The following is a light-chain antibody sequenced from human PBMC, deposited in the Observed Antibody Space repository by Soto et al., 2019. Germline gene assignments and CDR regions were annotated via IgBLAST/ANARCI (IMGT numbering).Light chain of an antibody. Sequence: DVQMTQSPSSLSAFVGDRVTITCRASQGIAPYLAWFQQKPGKVPKLLIYATSTLQSGVPSRFSGSGSGTDFTLTINSLQPEDVGTYYCKKYTSAPLTLGGGTKVNIK. J-gene: IGKJ4*01. CDR1: QGIAPY. CDR2: ATS. V-gene: IGKV1-27*01. CDR3: KKYTSAPLT.